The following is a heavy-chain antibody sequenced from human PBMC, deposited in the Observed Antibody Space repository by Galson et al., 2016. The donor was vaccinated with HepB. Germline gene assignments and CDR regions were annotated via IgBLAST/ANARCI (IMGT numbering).Heavy chain of an antibody. J-gene: IGHJ6*02. Sequence: SVKVSCKASGYTFSNYYMHWVRQAPGQGLEWMGIINPSGGSTNYAQKFQGRVTMTRDTSTSTAYMELSSLRPEDTAGYYCATIAAACHVGYDGMDVWSQGTTVTVSS. CDR1: GYTFSNYY. CDR3: ATIAAACHVGYDGMDV. CDR2: INPSGGST. D-gene: IGHD6-13*01. V-gene: IGHV1-46*01.